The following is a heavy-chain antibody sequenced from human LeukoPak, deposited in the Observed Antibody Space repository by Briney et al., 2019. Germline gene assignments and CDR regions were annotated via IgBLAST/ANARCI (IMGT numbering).Heavy chain of an antibody. CDR2: ISYDATIE. D-gene: IGHD3-10*01. Sequence: GRSLRLSCAASGFTFSNYAMHWVRQAPGKGLEWVAAISYDATIEHYADSVKGRFTISRDNAKNSLYLQMNSLRAEDTALYYCAKGGRLTSNWFDPWSQGTLVTVSS. CDR3: AKGGRLTSNWFDP. V-gene: IGHV3-30*04. CDR1: GFTFSNYA. J-gene: IGHJ5*02.